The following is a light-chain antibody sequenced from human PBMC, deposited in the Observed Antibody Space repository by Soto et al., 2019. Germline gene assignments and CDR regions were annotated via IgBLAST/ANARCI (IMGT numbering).Light chain of an antibody. J-gene: IGLJ1*01. Sequence: QSALTQPASVSGSPGQSIAVSCTGTSSDVGGYNYVSWYQQHPGKAPKLMIFEVSKRPSGVSDRFSGSKSGSTASLTISGLQAEDEADYYCSSYSSSSTYVFGTGTKLTVL. CDR1: SSDVGGYNY. CDR3: SSYSSSSTYV. V-gene: IGLV2-14*01. CDR2: EVS.